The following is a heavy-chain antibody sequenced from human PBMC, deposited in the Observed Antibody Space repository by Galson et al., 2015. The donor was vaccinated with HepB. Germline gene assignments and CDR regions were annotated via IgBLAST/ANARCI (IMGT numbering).Heavy chain of an antibody. J-gene: IGHJ3*02. V-gene: IGHV3-64*01. Sequence: SLRLSCAASGFTFSSYAMHWVRQAPGKGLEYVSAISSNGGSTYYANSVKGRFTISRDNSKNTLYLQMGSLRAEDMAVYYCARYCSSTSCYRAFDIWGQGTMVTVSS. D-gene: IGHD2-2*01. CDR2: ISSNGGST. CDR1: GFTFSSYA. CDR3: ARYCSSTSCYRAFDI.